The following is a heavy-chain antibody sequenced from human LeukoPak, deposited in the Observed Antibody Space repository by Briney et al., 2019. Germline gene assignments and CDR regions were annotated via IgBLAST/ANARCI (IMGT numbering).Heavy chain of an antibody. Sequence: PSETLSLTCTVSGGSITSSSYYWGWIRQPPGKGLEWIGRIDYSGSTYYNPSLKSRVTISVDTSKNQFSLKLSSVTAADTAVYYCARLVKRINCSGGSCYQWFDPWGQGTLVTVSS. D-gene: IGHD2-15*01. V-gene: IGHV4-39*07. CDR3: ARLVKRINCSGGSCYQWFDP. J-gene: IGHJ5*02. CDR1: GGSITSSSYY. CDR2: IDYSGST.